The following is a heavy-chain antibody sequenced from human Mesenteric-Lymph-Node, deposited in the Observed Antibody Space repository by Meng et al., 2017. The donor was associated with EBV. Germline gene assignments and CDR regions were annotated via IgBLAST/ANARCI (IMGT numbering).Heavy chain of an antibody. J-gene: IGHJ2*01. CDR2: IYYSGSA. V-gene: IGHV4-61*01. Sequence: QLQGSGPGLVKPSETLSLTCTCSGGSVRSGSYYWSWIRQPPGKGLEWIGYIYYSGSANYNPSLKSRVTISVDTSKNQFSLKLSSVTAADTAVYYCGRGRTYWYFDLWGRGTLVTVSS. CDR3: GRGRTYWYFDL. CDR1: GGSVRSGSYY.